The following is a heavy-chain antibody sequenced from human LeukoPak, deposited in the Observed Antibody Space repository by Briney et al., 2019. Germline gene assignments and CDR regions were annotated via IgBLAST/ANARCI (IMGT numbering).Heavy chain of an antibody. CDR1: GFSFSDYA. J-gene: IGHJ6*03. CDR2: ISGSGGDT. V-gene: IGHV3-23*01. Sequence: GGSLRLSCAASGFSFSDYAMSWVRQAPGKGPEWVSAISGSGGDTYFADSVKGRFTISRDNSKRTVFLQMDSLRAEDTAVYYCAKDPHFYYYYYMDAWGNGTTVTVSS. CDR3: AKDPHFYYYYYMDA.